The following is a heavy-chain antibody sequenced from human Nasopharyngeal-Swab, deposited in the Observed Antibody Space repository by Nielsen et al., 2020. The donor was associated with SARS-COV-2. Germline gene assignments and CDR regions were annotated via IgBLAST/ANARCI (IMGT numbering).Heavy chain of an antibody. V-gene: IGHV3-11*01. CDR2: ISSSGSTI. J-gene: IGHJ6*04. D-gene: IGHD3-10*01. Sequence: RQAPGKGLEWVSYISSSGSTIYYADSVKGRFTISRDNAKNSLCLQMNSLRAEDTAVYYCARASRFGGRMDVWGKGTTVTVSS. CDR3: ARASRFGGRMDV.